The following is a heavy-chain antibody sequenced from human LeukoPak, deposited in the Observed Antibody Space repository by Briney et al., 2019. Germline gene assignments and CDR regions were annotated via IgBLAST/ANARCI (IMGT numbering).Heavy chain of an antibody. CDR2: INPNSGGT. CDR3: AREVDYGDYLWFDP. J-gene: IGHJ5*02. Sequence: ASVKVSCKASGYTFTSYGISWVRQAPGQGLEWMGWINPNSGGTNYAQKFQGRVTMTRDTSISTAYMELSRLRSDDTAVYYCAREVDYGDYLWFDPWGQGTLVTVSS. V-gene: IGHV1-2*02. D-gene: IGHD4-17*01. CDR1: GYTFTSYG.